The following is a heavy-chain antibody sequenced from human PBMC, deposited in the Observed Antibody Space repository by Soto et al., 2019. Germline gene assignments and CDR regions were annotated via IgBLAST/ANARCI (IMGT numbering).Heavy chain of an antibody. Sequence: PSETQSLTCTVSGGYIVSYYLSWIRQPPGKGLEWIGYIYYSGSTNYNPSLKSRVTISVDTSKNQFSLKLSSVTAADTAVYYCARSDGRYWGQGTLVTVSS. CDR2: IYYSGST. J-gene: IGHJ4*02. V-gene: IGHV4-59*01. CDR1: GGYIVSYY. CDR3: ARSDGRY.